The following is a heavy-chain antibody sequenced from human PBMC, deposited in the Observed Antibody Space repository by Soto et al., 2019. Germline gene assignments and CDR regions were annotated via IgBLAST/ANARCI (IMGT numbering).Heavy chain of an antibody. CDR2: INSDGSIT. CDR1: GFTFSSNW. J-gene: IGHJ4*02. CDR3: ARGSSSWYVSFDY. V-gene: IGHV3-74*01. Sequence: GGSLRLSCSASGFTFSSNWMHWVRQAPGKGLVWVSRINSDGSITSYADSVKGQFTISRDNAKNTLYLQMNSLRAEDTAVYYCARGSSSWYVSFDYWGQGILVTVSS. D-gene: IGHD6-13*01.